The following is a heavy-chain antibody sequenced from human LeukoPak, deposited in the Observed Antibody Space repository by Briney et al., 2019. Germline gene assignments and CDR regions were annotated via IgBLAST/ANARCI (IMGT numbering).Heavy chain of an antibody. D-gene: IGHD6-13*01. CDR2: VLGSGGST. Sequence: GGSLRLSCAASGFTFSTYAMSWVRQAPGTGLEWVSAVLGSGGSTYYADSVKGRFTISRDNSKNTLYLQMDSLRAEDTAIYYCAKDYSSSWYYFDYWGQGTLVTVSS. CDR3: AKDYSSSWYYFDY. J-gene: IGHJ4*02. V-gene: IGHV3-23*01. CDR1: GFTFSTYA.